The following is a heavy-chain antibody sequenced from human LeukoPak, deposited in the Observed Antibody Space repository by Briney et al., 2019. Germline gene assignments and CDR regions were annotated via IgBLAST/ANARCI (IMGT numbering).Heavy chain of an antibody. CDR2: IYSGGST. D-gene: IGHD6-13*01. CDR3: AKRAPYSSSWPDLDY. Sequence: GGSLRLSCAASGFTVSSNYMSWVRQAPGKGLEWVSVIYSGGSTYYADSVKGRFTISRDNSKNTLYLQMNSLRAEDTAVYYCAKRAPYSSSWPDLDYWGQGTLVTVSS. CDR1: GFTVSSNY. J-gene: IGHJ4*02. V-gene: IGHV3-53*05.